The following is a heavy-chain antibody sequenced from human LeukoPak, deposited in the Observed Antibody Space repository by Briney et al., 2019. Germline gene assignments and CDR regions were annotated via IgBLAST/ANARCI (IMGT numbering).Heavy chain of an antibody. J-gene: IGHJ4*02. Sequence: GGSLRLSCAASGFTFDDYALHWVRQAPGKGLEWVSGISWNSGSIGYADSVKGRFTISRDNAKNSLYLQMNSLRAEDMALYYCAKDRSGSSSWDFDYGGQGTLVTVSS. V-gene: IGHV3-9*03. CDR3: AKDRSGSSSWDFDY. D-gene: IGHD6-13*01. CDR2: ISWNSGSI. CDR1: GFTFDDYA.